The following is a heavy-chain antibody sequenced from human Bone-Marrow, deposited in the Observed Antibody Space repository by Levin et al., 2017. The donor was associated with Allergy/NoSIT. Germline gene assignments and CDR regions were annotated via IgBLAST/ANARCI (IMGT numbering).Heavy chain of an antibody. D-gene: IGHD1-26*01. V-gene: IGHV3-23*01. J-gene: IGHJ6*02. CDR3: AKSLPLSGYHYYYGMDV. CDR1: GFTFSSYA. Sequence: LSLTCAASGFTFSSYAMSWVRQAPGKGLEWVSAISGSGGSTYYADSVKGRFTISRDNSKNTLYLQMNSLRAEDTAVYYCAKSLPLSGYHYYYGMDVWGQGTTVTVSS. CDR2: ISGSGGST.